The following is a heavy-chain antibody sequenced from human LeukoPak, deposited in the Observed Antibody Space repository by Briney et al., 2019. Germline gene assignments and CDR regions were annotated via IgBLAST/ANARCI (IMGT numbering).Heavy chain of an antibody. Sequence: GASVKVSCKASGYTFTGYYMHWVRQAPGQGLEWMGWINPNSGGTNYAQKFQGRVTMTRDTSISTAYMELSRLRSDDTAVYYCARDRSDCSSTSCYTENLFDYWGQGTLVTVSS. CDR1: GYTFTGYY. J-gene: IGHJ4*02. CDR2: INPNSGGT. D-gene: IGHD2-2*02. CDR3: ARDRSDCSSTSCYTENLFDY. V-gene: IGHV1-2*02.